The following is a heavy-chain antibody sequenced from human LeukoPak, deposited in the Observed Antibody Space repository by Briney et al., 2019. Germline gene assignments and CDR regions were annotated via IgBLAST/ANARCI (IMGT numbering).Heavy chain of an antibody. V-gene: IGHV4-4*08. D-gene: IGHD5-24*01. Sequence: SETLSLTCAVSGGSVKTYYWSWIWQSPERGLQWIGFIHATGSTNTFPSLKSRVTISLDTSTNQFSLRLKSVTAADTAVYYCARHSARGYNYIDFWGRGTLVTVSS. CDR2: IHATGST. CDR1: GGSVKTYY. CDR3: ARHSARGYNYIDF. J-gene: IGHJ4*02.